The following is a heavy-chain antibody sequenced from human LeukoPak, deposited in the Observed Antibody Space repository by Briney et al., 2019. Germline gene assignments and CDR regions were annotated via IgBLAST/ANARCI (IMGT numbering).Heavy chain of an antibody. CDR2: ISWKSDSM. V-gene: IGHV3-9*01. Sequence: GGSLRLSCEASGFIFNDYAMHWVRQVPGKGLEWVSGISWKSDSMRYADSVKGRFTVSRDNAKNSLYLQMNSLRPEDTAFYYCAKDGGHSSVLYYFESWGQGTLVTVSS. CDR1: GFIFNDYA. J-gene: IGHJ4*02. CDR3: AKDGGHSSVLYYFES. D-gene: IGHD6-19*01.